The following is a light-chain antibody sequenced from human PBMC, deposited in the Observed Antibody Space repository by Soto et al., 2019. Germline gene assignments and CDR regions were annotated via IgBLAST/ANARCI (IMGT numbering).Light chain of an antibody. CDR2: GAS. Sequence: EIVMTQSPASLSVSPGERATLSCRASQSVSSNLAWYQQKPGQAPRLLIYGASTRATGIPARFSGSGSGTEFTLTISSLQSEDFAVYYCQQYINRLTFGGGTKGDIK. CDR1: QSVSSN. J-gene: IGKJ4*01. CDR3: QQYINRLT. V-gene: IGKV3-15*01.